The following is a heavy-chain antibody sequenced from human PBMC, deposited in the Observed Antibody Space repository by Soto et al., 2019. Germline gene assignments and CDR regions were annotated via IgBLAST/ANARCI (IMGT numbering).Heavy chain of an antibody. CDR3: ARHTSYDILTCYFHTYYFDY. V-gene: IGHV4-39*01. CDR2: IYYSGST. D-gene: IGHD3-9*01. J-gene: IGHJ4*02. CDR1: GGSISSSSYY. Sequence: QLQLQESGPGLVKPSETLSLTCTVSGGSISSSSYYWGWIRQPPGKALEWIGSIYYSGSTYYNPSLKRLLTIAADTSKNRFSLKLSAVTAADTAVHYCARHTSYDILTCYFHTYYFDYWCQETLVTVSS.